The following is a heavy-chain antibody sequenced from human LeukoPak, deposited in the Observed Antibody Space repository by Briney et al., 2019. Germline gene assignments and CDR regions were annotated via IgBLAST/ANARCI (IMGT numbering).Heavy chain of an antibody. V-gene: IGHV4-4*09. Sequence: SSETLSLTCSVSGGSITSYYWSWIRQPPEKRLEWLGHIYTNGSTNDNPSLKSRVTISVDTSKKQFSLKLSSVTAADTAVYYCVRLAYGFWGGPEGEYFDYWGQGTLVTVSS. CDR2: IYTNGST. D-gene: IGHD3-3*01. J-gene: IGHJ4*02. CDR3: VRLAYGFWGGPEGEYFDY. CDR1: GGSITSYY.